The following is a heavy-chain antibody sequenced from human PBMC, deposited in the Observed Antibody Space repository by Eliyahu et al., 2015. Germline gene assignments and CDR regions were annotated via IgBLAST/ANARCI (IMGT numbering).Heavy chain of an antibody. V-gene: IGHV1-18*04. J-gene: IGHJ3*01. CDR2: ISPYSGKT. Sequence: QLVQSGAEVQKPGASVKVSCKASGYTFLSYDISWVRQGPCQGPEWMGWISPYSGKTDSAQNLQGRVTMTTDTSTNTVYMELRSLRSDDTAVYYCTRVYRVGAFDVWGQGTMVTVSS. D-gene: IGHD5-24*01. CDR3: TRVYRVGAFDV. CDR1: GYTFLSYD.